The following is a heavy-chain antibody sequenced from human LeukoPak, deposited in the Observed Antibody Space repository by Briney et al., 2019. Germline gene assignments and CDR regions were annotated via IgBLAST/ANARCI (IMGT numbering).Heavy chain of an antibody. CDR2: IDPSDSYI. CDR1: GYSFTSYW. V-gene: IGHV5-10-1*01. Sequence: GESLRISCKGSGYSFTSYWISWVRQMPGKGLEWMGRIDPSDSYIKYSPSFQGHVSISAYKSISTAYLQWSSLKASDTAMYYCARHDYGGNAARYWGQGTLVTASS. J-gene: IGHJ4*02. CDR3: ARHDYGGNAARY. D-gene: IGHD4-23*01.